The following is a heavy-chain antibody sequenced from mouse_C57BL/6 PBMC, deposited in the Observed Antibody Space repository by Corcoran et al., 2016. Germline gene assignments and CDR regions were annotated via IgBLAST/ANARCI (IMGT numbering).Heavy chain of an antibody. Sequence: QVQLQQSGAELARPGASVKLSCKASGYTFTSYGISWVKQRTGQGLEWIGEIYPRSGNTYYNEKFKGKATLTADKSSSTAYMELRSLTSEDSAVYFCASIYYAYDWFAYCGQGTLVTVSA. V-gene: IGHV1-81*01. J-gene: IGHJ3*01. CDR3: ASIYYAYDWFAY. D-gene: IGHD2-2*01. CDR2: IYPRSGNT. CDR1: GYTFTSYG.